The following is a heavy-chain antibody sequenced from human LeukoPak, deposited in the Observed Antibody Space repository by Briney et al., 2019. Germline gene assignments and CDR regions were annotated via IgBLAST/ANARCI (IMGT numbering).Heavy chain of an antibody. Sequence: ASVKVSCKASGYTFTSYGISWVRQAPGQGLEWMGWISAYNGNTNYAQRLQGRVTMTTDTSTSTAYMELRSLRSDDTAVYYCARVVGSGYYYPFDYWGQGTLVTVSS. J-gene: IGHJ4*02. CDR1: GYTFTSYG. V-gene: IGHV1-18*01. CDR2: ISAYNGNT. CDR3: ARVVGSGYYYPFDY. D-gene: IGHD3-22*01.